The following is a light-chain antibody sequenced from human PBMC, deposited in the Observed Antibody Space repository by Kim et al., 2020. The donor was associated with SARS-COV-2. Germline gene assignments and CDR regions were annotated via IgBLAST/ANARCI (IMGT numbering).Light chain of an antibody. Sequence: SYELTQPPSVSLSPGQTARITCSGDVLPKQYTYWYQQKPGQAPVLLIFKDRERPSGVPERFSGTSSGTTATLAISGVQEDDEADYYCQSADTSGSPYVFGPGTTVTVL. CDR3: QSADTSGSPYV. V-gene: IGLV3-25*03. CDR1: VLPKQY. J-gene: IGLJ1*01. CDR2: KDR.